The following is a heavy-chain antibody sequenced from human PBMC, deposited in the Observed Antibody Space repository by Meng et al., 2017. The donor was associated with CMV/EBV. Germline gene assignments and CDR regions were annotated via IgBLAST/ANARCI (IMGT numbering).Heavy chain of an antibody. D-gene: IGHD6-19*01. Sequence: SETLSFTCTVSGGSVSSGSYYWSWIRQPPGKGLEWIGYIYYSGSTNYNPSLKSRVTISVDTSKNQFSLKLSSVTAADTAVYYCAREAGMFDPWGQGTLVTVSS. J-gene: IGHJ5*02. CDR1: GGSVSSGSYY. CDR2: IYYSGST. CDR3: AREAGMFDP. V-gene: IGHV4-61*01.